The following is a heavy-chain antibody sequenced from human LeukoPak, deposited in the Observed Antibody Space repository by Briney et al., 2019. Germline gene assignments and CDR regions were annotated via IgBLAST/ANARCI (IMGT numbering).Heavy chain of an antibody. CDR3: ARVLRFLEWLVPVWDYYYYMDV. CDR2: IIPIFGTA. V-gene: IGHV1-69*13. D-gene: IGHD3-3*01. CDR1: GGTFSSYA. J-gene: IGHJ6*03. Sequence: GASVKVSCKASGGTFSSYAISWVRQAPGQGLEWMGGIIPIFGTANYAQKFQGRVTITADESTSTAYMELSSLRSEDTAVYYCARVLRFLEWLVPVWDYYYYMDVWGKGTTVTVSS.